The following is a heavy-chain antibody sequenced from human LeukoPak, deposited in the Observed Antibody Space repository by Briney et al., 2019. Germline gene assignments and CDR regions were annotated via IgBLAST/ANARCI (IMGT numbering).Heavy chain of an antibody. CDR3: ARLDGTTGFDY. CDR2: INHSGST. V-gene: IGHV4-34*01. CDR1: GGSFSGYY. Sequence: SETLSLTCAVYGGSFSGYYWSWIRQPPGKGLEWIGEINHSGSTNYNPSLKSRVTISVDTSKNQLSLKLSSVTAADTAVYYCARLDGTTGFDYWGQGTLVTVSS. J-gene: IGHJ4*02. D-gene: IGHD1-7*01.